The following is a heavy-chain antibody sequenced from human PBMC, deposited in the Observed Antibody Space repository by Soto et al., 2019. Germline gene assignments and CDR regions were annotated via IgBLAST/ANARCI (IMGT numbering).Heavy chain of an antibody. J-gene: IGHJ6*02. CDR3: AKKSCSSPGCPYGMDV. V-gene: IGHV3-23*01. CDR2: ISFTGDSR. CDR1: GFHFNAYV. D-gene: IGHD2-2*01. Sequence: GGSLRLSCAASGFHFNAYVMNWVRQAPGKRLEWVSIISFTGDSRYYADSVKDRFTISRDNSQNTLYLQMNSLRAEDTAVYYCAKKSCSSPGCPYGMDVWGQGTTVTVSS.